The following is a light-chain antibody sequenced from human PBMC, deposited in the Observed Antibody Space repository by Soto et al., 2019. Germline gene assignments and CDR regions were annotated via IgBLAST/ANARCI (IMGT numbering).Light chain of an antibody. CDR1: QSVSSN. J-gene: IGKJ1*01. CDR3: QQYNDWPWT. Sequence: EILMTQSPATLSVSPGERATLSCRASQSVSSNLAWYQQKPGQAPRLLIYAASTRATGIPVRFSGSGSGTEFTLTISSLHSDDFAVYSCQQYNDWPWTFGQGTKVEI. CDR2: AAS. V-gene: IGKV3-15*01.